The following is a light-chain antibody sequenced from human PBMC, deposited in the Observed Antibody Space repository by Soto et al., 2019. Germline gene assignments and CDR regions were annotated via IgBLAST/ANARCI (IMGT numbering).Light chain of an antibody. CDR3: QQYHNLWT. CDR2: RAS. CDR1: QSVFSN. V-gene: IGKV3-15*01. Sequence: EIVMTQSPPTLSVSPGSRATIPCRASQSVFSNVAWYQQRPGQAPRVLIYRASTRATGIPARFSGSGSGTEFTLTISSLQSEDFAVYYCQQYHNLWTFGQGTKVDIK. J-gene: IGKJ1*01.